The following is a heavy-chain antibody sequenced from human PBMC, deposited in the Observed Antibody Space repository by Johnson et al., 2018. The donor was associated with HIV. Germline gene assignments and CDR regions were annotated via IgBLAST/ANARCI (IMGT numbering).Heavy chain of an antibody. CDR2: ILYDGSKQ. Sequence: QVQLVESGGGLVQPGGSLRLSCAASGFTVSSNYMSWVRQAPGKGLEWVAFILYDGSKQFYVDSVKGRFTISRDNAKNTLYLQMNSLRAEDTALYYCARDFKDSSSWYGAFDIWGQGTMVTVSS. V-gene: IGHV3-30*03. D-gene: IGHD6-13*01. J-gene: IGHJ3*02. CDR1: GFTVSSNY. CDR3: ARDFKDSSSWYGAFDI.